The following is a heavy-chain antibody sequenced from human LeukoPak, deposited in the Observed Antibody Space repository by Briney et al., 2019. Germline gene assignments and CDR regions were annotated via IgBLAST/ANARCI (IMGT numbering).Heavy chain of an antibody. V-gene: IGHV1-18*04. CDR2: ISAYNGNT. CDR3: AREAEIVVVPAAPNYHYYYGMDV. CDR1: GYTFTSYG. D-gene: IGHD2-2*01. J-gene: IGHJ6*04. Sequence: ASVKVSCKASGYTFTSYGISWVRQAPGQGLKWMGWISAYNGNTNYAQKLQGRVTMTTDTSTSTAYMELRSLRSDDTVVYYCAREAEIVVVPAAPNYHYYYGMDVWGKGTTVTVSS.